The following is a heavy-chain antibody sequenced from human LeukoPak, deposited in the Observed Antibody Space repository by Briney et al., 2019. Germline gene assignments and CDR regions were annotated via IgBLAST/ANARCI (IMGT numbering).Heavy chain of an antibody. V-gene: IGHV1-69*04. Sequence: ASVKVSCKASGGTFSSYAISWVRQAPGQGLEWMGRIIPILGIANYAQKFQGRVTITADKSTSTAYMELSSLRSEDTAVYYCARGVVGGVMASSWFDPWGQGTLVTVSS. CDR1: GGTFSSYA. D-gene: IGHD3-16*01. CDR2: IIPILGIA. J-gene: IGHJ5*02. CDR3: ARGVVGGVMASSWFDP.